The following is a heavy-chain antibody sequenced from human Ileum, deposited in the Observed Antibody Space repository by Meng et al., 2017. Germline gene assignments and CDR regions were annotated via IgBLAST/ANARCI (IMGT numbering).Heavy chain of an antibody. CDR2: IYHSGST. CDR1: GGSISSSNW. CDR3: ARYILRWGYYFDY. J-gene: IGHJ4*02. D-gene: IGHD4-23*01. V-gene: IGHV4-4*02. Sequence: QVQRQGSAPGLVKPSGTLSLTCAVSGGSISSSNWWSWVRQPPGKGLEWIGEIYHSGSTNYNPSLKSRVTISVDKSKNQFSLKLSSVTAADTAVYYCARYILRWGYYFDYWGQGTLVTVSS.